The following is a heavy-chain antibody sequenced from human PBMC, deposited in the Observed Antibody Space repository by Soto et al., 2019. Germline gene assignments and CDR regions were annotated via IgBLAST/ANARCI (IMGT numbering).Heavy chain of an antibody. J-gene: IGHJ4*02. CDR1: GGTFSSYV. D-gene: IGHD2-15*01. CDR2: IIPIFGTT. Sequence: SVKVSCKASGGTFSSYVISWVRQAPGQGLEWMGGIIPIFGTTTYGEKFQGRVTITADESTSTTYMELSSLKSEDTAVYYCARDPRQDCSGETCYYSWGQGTLVTVSS. V-gene: IGHV1-69*13. CDR3: ARDPRQDCSGETCYYS.